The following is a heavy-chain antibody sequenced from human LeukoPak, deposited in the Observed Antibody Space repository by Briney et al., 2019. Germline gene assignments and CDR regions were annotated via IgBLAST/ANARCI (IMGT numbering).Heavy chain of an antibody. CDR3: ARDPEYDSSGYYPY. Sequence: SETLSLTCTVSGGSISSSSYYWGWIRQPPGKGLEWIGSIYYSGSTYYNPSLKSRVTISVDTSKNQFSLKLSSVTAADTAVYYCARDPEYDSSGYYPYWGQGTLVTVPS. J-gene: IGHJ4*02. D-gene: IGHD3-22*01. CDR1: GGSISSSSYY. CDR2: IYYSGST. V-gene: IGHV4-39*07.